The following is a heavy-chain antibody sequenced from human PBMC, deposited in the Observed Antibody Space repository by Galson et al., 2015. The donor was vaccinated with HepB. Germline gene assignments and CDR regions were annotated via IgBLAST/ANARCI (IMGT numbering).Heavy chain of an antibody. CDR3: AREAMGGAGDPDWYFDL. J-gene: IGHJ2*01. Sequence: SVKVSCKASGGTFSSYAISWVRQAPGQGLEWMGRIIPILGIANYAQKFQGRVTFTADKSTSTAYMELSSLRSEDTAVYYCAREAMGGAGDPDWYFDLWGRGTLVTVSS. D-gene: IGHD5-18*01. CDR1: GGTFSSYA. CDR2: IIPILGIA. V-gene: IGHV1-69*04.